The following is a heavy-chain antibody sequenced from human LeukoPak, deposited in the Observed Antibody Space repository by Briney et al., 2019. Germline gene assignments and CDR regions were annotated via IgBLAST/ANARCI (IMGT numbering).Heavy chain of an antibody. CDR1: GGSFSGYY. CDR3: ARGRFLTYDFWSGYLSYCGMDV. CDR2: INHSGST. Sequence: SETLSLTCAVYGGSFSGYYWSWIRQPPGKGLEWIGEINHSGSTNYNPSLKSRVTISVDTSKNQFSLKLSSVTAADTAVYYCARGRFLTYDFWSGYLSYCGMDVWGQGTTVTVSS. D-gene: IGHD3-3*01. V-gene: IGHV4-34*01. J-gene: IGHJ6*02.